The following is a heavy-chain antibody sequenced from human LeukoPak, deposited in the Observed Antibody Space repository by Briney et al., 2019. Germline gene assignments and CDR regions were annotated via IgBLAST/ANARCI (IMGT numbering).Heavy chain of an antibody. Sequence: PGGSLRLSCAASGFTFSSYAMSWVRQAPGKGLEWVAYISSTGSNTKYADSVKGRFTISRDSAENSLYLQMSRLRAEDSALYYCARSRGSLDMWGQGTLVTVSS. D-gene: IGHD1-26*01. CDR1: GFTFSSYA. CDR2: ISSTGSNT. V-gene: IGHV3-48*04. CDR3: ARSRGSLDM. J-gene: IGHJ4*02.